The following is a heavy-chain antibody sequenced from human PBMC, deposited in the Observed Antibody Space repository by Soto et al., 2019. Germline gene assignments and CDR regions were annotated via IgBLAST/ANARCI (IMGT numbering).Heavy chain of an antibody. J-gene: IGHJ6*02. CDR2: ISYDGSNK. Sequence: QVQLVESGGGVVQPGRSLRLSCAASGFTFSSYAMHWVRQAPGKGLEWVAVISYDGSNKYYADSVKGRFTISRDNSKNTLYLQMNSLRAEDTAVYFCARVHTVTTFYGMDVWGQGTTVTVSS. CDR1: GFTFSSYA. V-gene: IGHV3-30-3*01. CDR3: ARVHTVTTFYGMDV. D-gene: IGHD4-4*01.